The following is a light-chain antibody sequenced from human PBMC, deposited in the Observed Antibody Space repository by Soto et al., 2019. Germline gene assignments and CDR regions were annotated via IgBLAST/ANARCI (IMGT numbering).Light chain of an antibody. V-gene: IGLV2-8*01. CDR3: TSYAGGNNV. Sequence: QSALTQPPSASGSPGQSVTISCTGSSSDVGGYNYVSWYQQHPGKVPKLMVYEVNKRPSGVPDRFSGSKSGNTASLIVSGLQGEDEADYYCTSYAGGNNVFGTGTKLTVL. CDR2: EVN. J-gene: IGLJ1*01. CDR1: SSDVGGYNY.